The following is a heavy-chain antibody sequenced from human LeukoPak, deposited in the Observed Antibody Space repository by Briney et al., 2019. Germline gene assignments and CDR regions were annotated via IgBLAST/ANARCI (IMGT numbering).Heavy chain of an antibody. Sequence: GASVKVSCKASGYTFTGYYMHWVRQAPGQGPEWMGWINPSSGGTNYAQKFQGRVTMTRDTSISTAYMELSRLRSDDTAVYYCARDSIVRDGNWFDPWGQGTLVTVSS. J-gene: IGHJ5*02. CDR3: ARDSIVRDGNWFDP. D-gene: IGHD1-26*01. V-gene: IGHV1-2*02. CDR1: GYTFTGYY. CDR2: INPSSGGT.